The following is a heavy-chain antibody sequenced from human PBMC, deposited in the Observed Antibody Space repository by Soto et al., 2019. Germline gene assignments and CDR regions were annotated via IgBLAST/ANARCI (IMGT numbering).Heavy chain of an antibody. CDR2: IIPIFNAA. J-gene: IGHJ5*02. Sequence: ASVKVSCKVSGGTFSTYAISWVRQAPGQGLEWMGGIIPIFNAAKYAQKFQGRVTITADKSTSTAHMELSSLRSEDTAVYYCARQMVSSGWHYGNWFDPWGQGTPVTVSS. V-gene: IGHV1-69*06. CDR1: GGTFSTYA. CDR3: ARQMVSSGWHYGNWFDP. D-gene: IGHD6-19*01.